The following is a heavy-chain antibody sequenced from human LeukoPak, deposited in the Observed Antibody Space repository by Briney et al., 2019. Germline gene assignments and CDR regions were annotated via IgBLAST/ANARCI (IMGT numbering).Heavy chain of an antibody. CDR1: GFTFSSYG. CDR3: ARDPSGYCSGGSCYGSLDY. J-gene: IGHJ4*02. D-gene: IGHD2-15*01. Sequence: GGSLRLSCAASGFTFSSYGMHWVRQAPGKGLEHVSAIGGSTYYANSVKGRFTISRDNSKNTLYLQMNSLRAEDTAVYYCARDPSGYCSGGSCYGSLDYWGQGTLVTVSS. V-gene: IGHV3-64*01. CDR2: IGGST.